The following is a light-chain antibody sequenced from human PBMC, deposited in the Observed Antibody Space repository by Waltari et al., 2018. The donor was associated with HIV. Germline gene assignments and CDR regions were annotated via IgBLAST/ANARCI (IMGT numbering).Light chain of an antibody. CDR2: AAS. J-gene: IGKJ1*01. V-gene: IGKV1-39*01. CDR1: QSITNY. CDR3: QQSYSLPWT. Sequence: DIQMTQSPSSLSTSVRDRVTITCRTSQSITNYLNWYQYKPGRAPRLLIYAASNLQSGVPSRFTGSGSGTTFTLTISSLQPEDSGTYFCQQSYSLPWTFGQGTRIEIK.